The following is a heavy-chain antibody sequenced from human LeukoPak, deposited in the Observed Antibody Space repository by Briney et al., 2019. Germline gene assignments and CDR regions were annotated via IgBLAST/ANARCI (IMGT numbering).Heavy chain of an antibody. V-gene: IGHV4-39*01. CDR2: VYHSGNT. J-gene: IGHJ4*02. Sequence: SETLSLTCTVSGGSISSSSYYWGWIRQPPGKGLEWIGSVYHSGNTYYNPSLKSRVTISVDTSKNQFSLKLSSVTAADTAMYYCARLEVITRFYFDYWGQGTLVTVSS. D-gene: IGHD3-22*01. CDR1: GGSISSSSYY. CDR3: ARLEVITRFYFDY.